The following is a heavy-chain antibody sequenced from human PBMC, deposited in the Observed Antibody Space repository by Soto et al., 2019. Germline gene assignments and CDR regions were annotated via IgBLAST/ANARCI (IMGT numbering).Heavy chain of an antibody. J-gene: IGHJ5*02. Sequence: QVQLQESGPGLVKPSETLSLTCTVSGGSISTYYWSWLRQSPGKGLEWIGNVYNTGSTNYNPSLKNRVTISVATSKNQFSLRLSSVTAADTAIYVCAREDYSSPWFDPWGQGTLVTVSS. CDR3: AREDYSSPWFDP. CDR2: VYNTGST. CDR1: GGSISTYY. D-gene: IGHD4-4*01. V-gene: IGHV4-59*01.